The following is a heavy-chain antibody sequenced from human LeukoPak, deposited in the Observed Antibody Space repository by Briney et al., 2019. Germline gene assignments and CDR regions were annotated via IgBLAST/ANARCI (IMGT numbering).Heavy chain of an antibody. Sequence: GASVKVSCKASGYTFTSYGISWVRQAPGQGLEWMGWISAYNGNTNYAQKLQGRVTMTTDTSTSTAYMELRSLRSDDTAVYYCAGGSSYVSRAYYYGMDVWGQGTTVTVSS. CDR1: GYTFTSYG. J-gene: IGHJ6*02. D-gene: IGHD2-8*01. CDR3: AGGSSYVSRAYYYGMDV. CDR2: ISAYNGNT. V-gene: IGHV1-18*01.